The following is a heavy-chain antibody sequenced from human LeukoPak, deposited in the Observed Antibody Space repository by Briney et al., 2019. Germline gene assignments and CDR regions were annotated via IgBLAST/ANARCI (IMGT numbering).Heavy chain of an antibody. V-gene: IGHV3-30*18. Sequence: GGSLRLSCAASGFTFSSYGMHWVRQAPGKGLEWVAVISYDGSNKYYADSVKGRFTISRDNSKNTLYLQMNSLRAEDTAVYYCAKDRQIDILTGPVDYWGQGTLATVSS. CDR1: GFTFSSYG. J-gene: IGHJ4*02. D-gene: IGHD3-9*01. CDR3: AKDRQIDILTGPVDY. CDR2: ISYDGSNK.